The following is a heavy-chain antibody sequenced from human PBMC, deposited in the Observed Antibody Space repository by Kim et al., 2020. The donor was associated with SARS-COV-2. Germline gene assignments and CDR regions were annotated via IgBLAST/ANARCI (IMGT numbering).Heavy chain of an antibody. CDR2: T. CDR3: ARWHRRVYAFDI. V-gene: IGHV1-2*04. D-gene: IGHD5-12*01. J-gene: IGHJ3*02. Sequence: TNYAQKFQGWVTMTRDTSISTAYMELSRLRSDDTAVYYCARWHRRVYAFDIWGQGTMVTVSS.